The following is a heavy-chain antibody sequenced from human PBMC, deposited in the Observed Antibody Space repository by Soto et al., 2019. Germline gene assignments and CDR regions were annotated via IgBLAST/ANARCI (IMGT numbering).Heavy chain of an antibody. J-gene: IGHJ5*02. D-gene: IGHD3-22*01. CDR2: IVVGSGNT. V-gene: IGHV1-58*01. CDR3: GGYYNWFDP. CDR1: GFTFTSSA. Sequence: SVKVSCKASGFTFTSSAVQWVRQARGQRLEWIGWIVVGSGNTNYAQKFQERVTITRDMSTSTAYMELSSLRSVKGYYYDSGGYYNWFDPWGQGTLVTVSS.